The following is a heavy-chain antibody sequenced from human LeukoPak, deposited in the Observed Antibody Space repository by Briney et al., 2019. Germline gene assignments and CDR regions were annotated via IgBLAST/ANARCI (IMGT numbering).Heavy chain of an antibody. Sequence: SETLSLTCSVSGVSLSSSYWSWVRQPPGKGLEWVGFIYYSGSTTYNPSLKSRVTMSADTSKNQFSLNLTSVTAADTAVYYCARGYYDSSGYSNTFDIWGEGTMVTVSS. J-gene: IGHJ3*02. CDR3: ARGYYDSSGYSNTFDI. CDR2: IYYSGST. D-gene: IGHD3-22*01. CDR1: GVSLSSSY. V-gene: IGHV4-59*01.